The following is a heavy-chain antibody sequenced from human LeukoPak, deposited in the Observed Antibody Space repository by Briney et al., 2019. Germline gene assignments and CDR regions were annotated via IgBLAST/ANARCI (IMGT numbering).Heavy chain of an antibody. CDR2: IASKGKNYAT. Sequence: GGSLRLSCATSGFTFSASAINWVRQASGRGLEWVGRIASKGKNYATEYAASVKGRFTTSTDDSKNTAYLQMNSLKTEDTAVYYCSRSGGDGATGEWGQGTLVTVSS. J-gene: IGHJ4*02. CDR1: GFTFSASA. D-gene: IGHD1-26*01. V-gene: IGHV3-73*01. CDR3: SRSGGDGATGE.